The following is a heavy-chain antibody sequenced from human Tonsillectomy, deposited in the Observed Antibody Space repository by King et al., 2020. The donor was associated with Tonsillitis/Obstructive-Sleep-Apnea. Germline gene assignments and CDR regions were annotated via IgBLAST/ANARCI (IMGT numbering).Heavy chain of an antibody. J-gene: IGHJ4*02. Sequence: VQLVESGGGVVQPGRSLRLSCAASGFTFSYYGMHWVRQAPGKGLEWVAVISCDGSIKYYVDSVKGRFTISRDNSKNTLFLQMNSLRAEDTAVCYCAKGPSDLVGATDPDFDYWGQGTLVTVSS. CDR3: AKGPSDLVGATDPDFDY. D-gene: IGHD1-26*01. V-gene: IGHV3-30*18. CDR1: GFTFSYYG. CDR2: ISCDGSIK.